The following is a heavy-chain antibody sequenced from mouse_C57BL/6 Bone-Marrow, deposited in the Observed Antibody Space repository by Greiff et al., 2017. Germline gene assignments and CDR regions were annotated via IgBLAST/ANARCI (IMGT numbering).Heavy chain of an antibody. CDR1: GFTFSNYW. Sequence: EVKVVESGGGLVQPGGSMKLSCVASGFTFSNYWMNWVRQSPEKGLEWVAQIRLKSDNYATHYAESVKGRFTNSRDDSKSSVYLQRNNLRAEDTGIYSCTADHAWFAYWGQGTLVTVSA. J-gene: IGHJ3*01. CDR3: TADHAWFAY. V-gene: IGHV6-3*01. CDR2: IRLKSDNYAT.